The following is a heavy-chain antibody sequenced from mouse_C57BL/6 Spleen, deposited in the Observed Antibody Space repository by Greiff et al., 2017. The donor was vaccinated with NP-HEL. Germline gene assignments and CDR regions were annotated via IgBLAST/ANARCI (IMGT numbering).Heavy chain of an antibody. CDR2: IDPETGGT. J-gene: IGHJ3*01. D-gene: IGHD2-14*01. V-gene: IGHV1-15*01. CDR3: TRKVL. CDR1: GYTFTDYE. Sequence: QVQLKQSGAELVRPGASVTLSCTASGYTFTDYEMHWVKQTPVHGLEWIGAIDPETGGTAYTQKFKGKAILTADKSSSTAYMELRSLTSEDSAVYYCTRKVLWGQGTLVTVSA.